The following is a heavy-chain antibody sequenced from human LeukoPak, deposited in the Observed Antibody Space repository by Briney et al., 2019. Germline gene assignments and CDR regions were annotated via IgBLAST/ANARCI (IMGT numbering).Heavy chain of an antibody. V-gene: IGHV3-48*03. Sequence: PGGSLRLSCAASGFTFSSYEMNWVRQAPGKGLEWVSYISSNGSTIYYADSVKGRFTISRDNAKNSLYLQMNSLRAEDTAVYYCARGGTLEYFQYWGQGTLVSVSS. CDR2: ISSNGSTI. CDR1: GFTFSSYE. J-gene: IGHJ1*01. CDR3: ARGGTLEYFQY.